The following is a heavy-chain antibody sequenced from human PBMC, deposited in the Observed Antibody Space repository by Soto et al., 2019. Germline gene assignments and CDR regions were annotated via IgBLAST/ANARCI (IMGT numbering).Heavy chain of an antibody. Sequence: SETLSLTCTVSGGSISSGGYYWSWIRQHPGKGLEWIGYIYYSGSTYYNPSLKSRVTISVDTSKNQFSLKLSSVTAADTAVYYCARNIAVAGPGLGMDVWGQGTTVTVS. J-gene: IGHJ6*02. D-gene: IGHD6-19*01. CDR2: IYYSGST. CDR3: ARNIAVAGPGLGMDV. CDR1: GGSISSGGYY. V-gene: IGHV4-31*03.